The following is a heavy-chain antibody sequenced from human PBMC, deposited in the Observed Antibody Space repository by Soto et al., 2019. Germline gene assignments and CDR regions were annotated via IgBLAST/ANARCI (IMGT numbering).Heavy chain of an antibody. CDR1: GFTFSSYS. CDR3: ARDPLIAVAGNDFDY. V-gene: IGHV3-21*01. Sequence: GGSLRLSCVASGFTFSSYSMNWVRQAPGKGLEWVSSISSSSSYIYYADSVKGRFTISRDNAKNSLYLQMNSLRAEDTAVYYCARDPLIAVAGNDFDYWGQGTLVTVSS. D-gene: IGHD6-19*01. J-gene: IGHJ4*02. CDR2: ISSSSSYI.